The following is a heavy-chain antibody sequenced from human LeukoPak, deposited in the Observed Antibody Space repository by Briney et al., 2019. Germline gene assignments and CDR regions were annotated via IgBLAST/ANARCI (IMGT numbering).Heavy chain of an antibody. CDR1: RFTFSTYA. CDR2: INWVGDTS. CDR3: AKDRQYGDYGGGDFFDS. Sequence: PGGPLRLSCAASRFTFSTYAMSWVRQAPGKGLEWVSAINWVGDTSSYADSVKGRFTVSRDNTKGSLYLQMHSLRSEDTALYYCAKDRQYGDYGGGDFFDSWGQGTLVTVSS. J-gene: IGHJ4*02. D-gene: IGHD4-17*01. V-gene: IGHV3-43*02.